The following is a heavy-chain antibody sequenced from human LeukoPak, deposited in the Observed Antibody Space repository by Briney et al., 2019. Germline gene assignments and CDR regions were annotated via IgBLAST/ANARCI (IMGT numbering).Heavy chain of an antibody. Sequence: KLGGSLRLSCTASGFTFRDYYVTWIRQAPGKGLEWASYIRSTGSSTAYADSVKGRFAISRDNAKNSLYLQMNGLRVEDTAVYYCARVYYASWSGQPLSQHWLDPWGQGTLVTVSS. CDR2: IRSTGSST. V-gene: IGHV3-11*04. CDR1: GFTFRDYY. CDR3: ARVYYASWSGQPLSQHWLDP. J-gene: IGHJ5*02. D-gene: IGHD3-3*01.